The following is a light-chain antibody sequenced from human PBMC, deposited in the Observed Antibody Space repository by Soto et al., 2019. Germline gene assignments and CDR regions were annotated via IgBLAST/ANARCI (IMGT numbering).Light chain of an antibody. J-gene: IGLJ2*01. CDR1: SSNIGNNY. CDR3: GTWDSSLSAVV. Sequence: QSALTQPPSVSAAPGQRVTISCSGSSSNIGNNYVSWYQQLPGTAPKLLIYENNRRPSGIPDRFSGSKSGTSATLGITGLQTGDEDDYYCGTWDSSLSAVVFGGGTKVTVL. V-gene: IGLV1-51*02. CDR2: ENN.